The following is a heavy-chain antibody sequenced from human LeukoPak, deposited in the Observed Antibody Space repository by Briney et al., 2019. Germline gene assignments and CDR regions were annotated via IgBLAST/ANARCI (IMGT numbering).Heavy chain of an antibody. CDR1: GFTFDDYA. V-gene: IGHV3-9*01. CDR3: ANYDFWSGYYV. Sequence: GRSLRLSCAASGFTFDDYAMHWVRQAPGKGLEWVSGISWNSGSIGYADSVKGRFTISRDNARNSLYLQMNSLRAEDTALYYCANYDFWSGYYVWGQGTLVTVSS. D-gene: IGHD3-3*01. J-gene: IGHJ4*02. CDR2: ISWNSGSI.